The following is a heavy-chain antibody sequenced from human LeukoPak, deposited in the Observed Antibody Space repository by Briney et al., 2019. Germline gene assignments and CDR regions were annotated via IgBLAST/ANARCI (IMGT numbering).Heavy chain of an antibody. J-gene: IGHJ4*02. CDR2: IRHRAYSYTT. D-gene: IGHD4-17*01. CDR3: VRVRTTETNDLDN. V-gene: IGHV3-72*01. Sequence: GGSLRLSCAASGFTFSDHYMDWVRQAPGKGPEWVGRIRHRAYSYTTEYAASVKGRFTISRDDSQYSVYLQMNSLKTEDTAVYSCVRVRTTETNDLDNWGQGTLVTVSS. CDR1: GFTFSDHY.